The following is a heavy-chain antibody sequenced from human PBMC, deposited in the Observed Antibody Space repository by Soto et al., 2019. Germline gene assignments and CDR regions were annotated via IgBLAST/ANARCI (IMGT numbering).Heavy chain of an antibody. V-gene: IGHV3-11*01. J-gene: IGHJ4*02. Sequence: GGSLRLSCAASGFSFSDHFMSWLRQAPGKGLEWVAYISSGGDAIYYADSVKGRFTISRDNAKKSLYLQMNSLEADDAAVYYCARDRGQLVLDYWGQGILVTVSS. CDR2: ISSGGDAI. CDR1: GFSFSDHF. CDR3: ARDRGQLVLDY. D-gene: IGHD6-6*01.